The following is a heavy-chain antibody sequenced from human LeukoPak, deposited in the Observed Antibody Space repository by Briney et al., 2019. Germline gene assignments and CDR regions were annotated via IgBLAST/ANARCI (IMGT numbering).Heavy chain of an antibody. CDR2: IYYSGST. V-gene: IGHV4-39*01. Sequence: SETLSLTCTVSGGSISSSSYYWGWIRQPPGKGLEWFGSIYYSGSTYYNPSLKSRVTISVDTSKNQFSLKLSSVTAADTAVYCCARHWDRDHVAGTNYFDYRGQGTLVTVSS. CDR3: ARHWDRDHVAGTNYFDY. J-gene: IGHJ4*02. D-gene: IGHD6-19*01. CDR1: GGSISSSSYY.